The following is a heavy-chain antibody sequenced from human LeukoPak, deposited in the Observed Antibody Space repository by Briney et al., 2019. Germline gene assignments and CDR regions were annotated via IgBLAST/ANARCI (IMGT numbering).Heavy chain of an antibody. CDR3: ASQVRGYDYVWGSYRYPGYYYYGMDV. J-gene: IGHJ6*02. Sequence: PGGSLRLSCAVFGVTVSSNYMSWVRQAPGKGLEWVSVLYGGGTTYYADSVKGRFTISRDNFKNTLFLQMNSLRAEDTAVYYCASQVRGYDYVWGSYRYPGYYYYGMDVWGQGTTVTVSS. V-gene: IGHV3-53*01. CDR2: LYGGGTT. D-gene: IGHD3-16*02. CDR1: GVTVSSNY.